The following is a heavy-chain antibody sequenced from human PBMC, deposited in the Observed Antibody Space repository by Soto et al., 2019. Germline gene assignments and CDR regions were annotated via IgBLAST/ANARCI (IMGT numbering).Heavy chain of an antibody. Sequence: PSETLSLTCTVSGGSISSSSYYWGWIRQPPGKGLEWIGSIYYSGSTYYNTSLKSRVTISVDTSKNQFSLKLSSVTAADTAVYYCARQDGDTDYWGQGTLVTVSS. V-gene: IGHV4-39*01. CDR1: GGSISSSSYY. J-gene: IGHJ4*02. D-gene: IGHD4-17*01. CDR3: ARQDGDTDY. CDR2: IYYSGST.